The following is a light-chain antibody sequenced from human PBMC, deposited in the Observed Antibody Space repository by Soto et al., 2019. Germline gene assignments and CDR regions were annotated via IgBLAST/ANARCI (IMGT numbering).Light chain of an antibody. CDR1: SSDVGGYNY. V-gene: IGLV2-14*01. CDR3: SSHAVNYNFV. Sequence: QSVLTQPASVSGSPGQSITISCTGTSSDVGGYNYVSWYQQHPGKAPKLMIYEVSNRPSGVSNRSSGSKSGNTASLTISGLQAEDEADYYCSSHAVNYNFVFGGGTQLTVL. J-gene: IGLJ2*01. CDR2: EVS.